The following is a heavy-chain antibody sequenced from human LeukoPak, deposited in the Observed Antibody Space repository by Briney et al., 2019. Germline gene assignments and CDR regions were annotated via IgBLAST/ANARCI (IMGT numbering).Heavy chain of an antibody. D-gene: IGHD2-15*01. CDR3: ARARGYCSGGSCYARTHYYGMDV. V-gene: IGHV4-59*01. Sequence: SETLSLTCTVSGGSISSYYRSWIRQPPGKGLEWIGYIYYSGSTNYNPSLKSRVTISVDTSKNQFSLKLSSVTAADTAVYYCARARGYCSGGSCYARTHYYGMDVWGQGTTVTVSS. CDR2: IYYSGST. J-gene: IGHJ6*02. CDR1: GGSISSYY.